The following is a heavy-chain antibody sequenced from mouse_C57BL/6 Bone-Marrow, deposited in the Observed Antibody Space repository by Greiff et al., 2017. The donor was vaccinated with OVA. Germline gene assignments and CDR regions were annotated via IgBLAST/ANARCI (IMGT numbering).Heavy chain of an antibody. CDR2: IDPSDSYT. D-gene: IGHD2-13*01. Sequence: VQLQQPGAELVMPGASVKLTCKASGYIFTSYWMHWVKQRPGQGLEWIGEIDPSDSYTNYNQKFKGKSTLTVDKSSSTAYMQLSSLTSEDSAVYYCARGGDGRAFAYWGQGTLVTVSA. CDR3: ARGGDGRAFAY. V-gene: IGHV1-69*01. CDR1: GYIFTSYW. J-gene: IGHJ3*01.